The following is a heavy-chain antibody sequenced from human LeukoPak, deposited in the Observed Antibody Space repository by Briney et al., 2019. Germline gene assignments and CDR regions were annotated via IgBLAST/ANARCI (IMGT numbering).Heavy chain of an antibody. D-gene: IGHD2-15*01. CDR1: GYTFTGYY. CDR3: ARSWRYCSGGSCYPIDY. CDR2: INPNSGGT. V-gene: IGHV1-2*02. J-gene: IGHJ4*02. Sequence: EASVKVSCKASGYTFTGYYMHWVRQAPGQGLEWMGWINPNSGGTNYAQKFQGRVTMTRDTSISTAYMELSRLRSDDTAVYYCARSWRYCSGGSCYPIDYWGQGTQVTVSS.